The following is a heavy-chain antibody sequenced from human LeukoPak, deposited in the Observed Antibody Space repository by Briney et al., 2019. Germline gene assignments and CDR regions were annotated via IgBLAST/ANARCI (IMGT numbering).Heavy chain of an antibody. Sequence: SETLSLTCAVYGGSFSGYYWTWIRQPPGKGLEWIGEINHGGSHNYNPSLKSRVTISVDTSKNQFSLKLNSVTAADTAVFYCARAPYYDILTGYFRRGNYFDYWGQGTLVTVSS. J-gene: IGHJ4*02. V-gene: IGHV4-34*01. CDR2: INHGGSH. CDR3: ARAPYYDILTGYFRRGNYFDY. CDR1: GGSFSGYY. D-gene: IGHD3-9*01.